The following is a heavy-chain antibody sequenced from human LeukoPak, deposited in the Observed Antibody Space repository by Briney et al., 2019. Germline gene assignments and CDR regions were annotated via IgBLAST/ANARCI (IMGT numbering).Heavy chain of an antibody. CDR1: DGSINSYY. D-gene: IGHD1-26*01. Sequence: KSSETLSLTCSVSDGSINSYYWNWIRRPPGKGLEWIGYIYYNGNTNYSPSLKSRVTMSVDTSKNLFPLKVSSVTAADTAVYYCARGRSNYYGMDVWGQGTTVTVSS. V-gene: IGHV4-59*01. J-gene: IGHJ6*02. CDR2: IYYNGNT. CDR3: ARGRSNYYGMDV.